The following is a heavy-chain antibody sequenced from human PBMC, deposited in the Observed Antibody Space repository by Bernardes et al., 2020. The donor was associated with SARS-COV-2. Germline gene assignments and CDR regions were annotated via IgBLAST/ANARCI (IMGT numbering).Heavy chain of an antibody. D-gene: IGHD1-26*01. V-gene: IGHV3-53*01. CDR1: VFTVSINY. J-gene: IGHJ4*02. Sequence: GGSLRLSCSASVFTVSINYMSWVRQAPGNGLAWVSVIYSGGSTYYADSVKGRFTISRDNSKNTLYLQMNSLRAEDTAVYYCGGSYYAYYFDYWGQGTLVTVSS. CDR3: GGSYYAYYFDY. CDR2: IYSGGST.